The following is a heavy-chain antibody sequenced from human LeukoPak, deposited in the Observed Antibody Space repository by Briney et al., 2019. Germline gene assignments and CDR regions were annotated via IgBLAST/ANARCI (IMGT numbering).Heavy chain of an antibody. D-gene: IGHD2-21*01. CDR1: GGSISSYY. CDR2: IYYSGST. V-gene: IGHV4-59*01. Sequence: SETLSLTCTVSGGSISSYYWSWIRQPPGKGLEWIGYIYYSGSTNYNPSLKSRVTISVDTSKNQFSLKLSSVTAADTAVYYCARESAGDSLDYWGQGTLVTVSS. CDR3: ARESAGDSLDY. J-gene: IGHJ4*02.